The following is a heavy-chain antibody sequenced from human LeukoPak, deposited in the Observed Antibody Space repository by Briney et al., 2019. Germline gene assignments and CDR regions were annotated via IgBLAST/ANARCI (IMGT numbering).Heavy chain of an antibody. CDR2: ISSSSSYI. V-gene: IGHV3-21*01. CDR3: ARLGYDFWSGYYDSYYYYMDV. D-gene: IGHD3-3*01. J-gene: IGHJ6*03. Sequence: GGSLRLSCAASGFTFSSYSMNWVRQAPGKGLEWVSSISSSSSYIYYADSVKGRFTISRDNAKNSLYLQMNSLRAEDTAVYYCARLGYDFWSGYYDSYYYYMDVWGKGTPVTVSS. CDR1: GFTFSSYS.